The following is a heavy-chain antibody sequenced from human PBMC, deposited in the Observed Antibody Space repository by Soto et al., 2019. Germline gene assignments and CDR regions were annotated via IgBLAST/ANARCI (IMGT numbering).Heavy chain of an antibody. D-gene: IGHD3-9*01. Sequence: GGSLRLSCSASGFTFGSYAFHWVRQAPGKGLEYVSAINHNGVSRYYADSVKGRFTISRDDSKNTLHLQMSSLRAEDTAVYYCAKDVYDLFSGYYYYGMDVWGQGTTVTVSS. J-gene: IGHJ6*02. CDR3: AKDVYDLFSGYYYYGMDV. CDR2: INHNGVSR. CDR1: GFTFGSYA. V-gene: IGHV3-64D*08.